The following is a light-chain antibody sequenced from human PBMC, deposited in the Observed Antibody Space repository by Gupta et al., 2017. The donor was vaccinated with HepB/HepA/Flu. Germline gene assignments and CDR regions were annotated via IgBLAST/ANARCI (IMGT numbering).Light chain of an antibody. CDR1: QSISSY. Sequence: IQMTQSPSSLSAAVGDRVTITCRASQSISSYLNWYQQKPGKAPKVLIYAASSLQSGVPSRFSGSGSGTDFTLTINSPQPEDFATYYCQQSYSTPRTFGQGTKLEIK. J-gene: IGKJ2*01. V-gene: IGKV1-39*01. CDR3: QQSYSTPRT. CDR2: AAS.